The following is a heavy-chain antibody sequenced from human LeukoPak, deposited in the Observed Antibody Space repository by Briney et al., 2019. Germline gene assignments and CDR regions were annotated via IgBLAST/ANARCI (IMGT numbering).Heavy chain of an antibody. J-gene: IGHJ4*02. CDR2: ISYDGSNK. CDR1: GFTFSSYG. Sequence: GGSLRLSCAASGFTFSSYGMHWVRQAPGKGLEWVAVISYDGSNKYYADSVKGRFTISRDNSKNTLYLQMNSLRAEGTAVYYCAKEGDSGSYYDYWGQGTLVTVSS. V-gene: IGHV3-30*18. CDR3: AKEGDSGSYYDY. D-gene: IGHD1-26*01.